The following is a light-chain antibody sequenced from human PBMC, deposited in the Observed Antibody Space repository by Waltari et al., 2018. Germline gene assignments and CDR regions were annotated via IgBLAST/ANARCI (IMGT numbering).Light chain of an antibody. CDR3: QTWGTGTVV. CDR1: SGHSTYA. J-gene: IGLJ2*01. V-gene: IGLV4-69*01. Sequence: QLVLTQSHSASASLGASVKLTCTLSSGHSTYAIAWHQQQPEKGPRYLLKLNSDGSHSKGDGIPDRFSGSKSGAERYLTISSLQSEDEGDYYCQTWGTGTVVFGGGTKLTVL. CDR2: LNSDGSH.